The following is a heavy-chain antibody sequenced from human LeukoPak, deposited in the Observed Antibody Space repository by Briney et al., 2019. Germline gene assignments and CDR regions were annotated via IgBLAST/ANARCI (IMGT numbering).Heavy chain of an antibody. V-gene: IGHV1-2*02. CDR3: ARVPYYYDSSGYQN. CDR2: INPNSGGT. Sequence: ASVKVSCKTSGYSFTDYYIHWVRQAPGQGLEWMGWINPNSGGTNYAQKFQGRVTMTRDTTISTAYMELSRLRSDDTAVYYCARVPYYYDSSGYQNWGQGTLVTVSS. CDR1: GYSFTDYY. D-gene: IGHD3-22*01. J-gene: IGHJ4*02.